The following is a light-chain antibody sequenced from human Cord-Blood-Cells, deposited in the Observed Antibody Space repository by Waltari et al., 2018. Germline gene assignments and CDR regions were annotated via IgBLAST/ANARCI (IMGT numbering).Light chain of an antibody. CDR2: DVS. V-gene: IGLV2-11*01. CDR3: CSYAGSYTEVV. J-gene: IGLJ2*01. CDR1: SSDVGGYNY. Sequence: QSALTQPRSVSGSPGPSVTISCTGTSSDVGGYNYVSWYQQHPGKAPNLMIYDVSKRPSGVPDRFSGSKSGNTASLTISGLQAEDEADYYCCSYAGSYTEVVFGGGTKLTVL.